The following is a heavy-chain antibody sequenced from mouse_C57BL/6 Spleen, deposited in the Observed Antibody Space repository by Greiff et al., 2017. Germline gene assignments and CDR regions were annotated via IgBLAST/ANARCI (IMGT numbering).Heavy chain of an antibody. V-gene: IGHV5-17*01. CDR2: ISSGSSTI. CDR3: ARGYYGSSLAY. Sequence: EVHLVESGGGLVKPGGSLKLSCAASGFTFSDYGMHWVRQAPEKGLEWVAYISSGSSTIYYADTVKGRFTISRDNAKNTLCLQMTSLRSEDTAMYYCARGYYGSSLAYWGKGTLVTVSA. D-gene: IGHD1-1*01. J-gene: IGHJ3*01. CDR1: GFTFSDYG.